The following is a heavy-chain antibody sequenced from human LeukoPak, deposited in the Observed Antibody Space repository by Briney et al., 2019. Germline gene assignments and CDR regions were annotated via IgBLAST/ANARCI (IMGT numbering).Heavy chain of an antibody. V-gene: IGHV1-18*04. CDR1: GYTFTGYY. J-gene: IGHJ4*02. D-gene: IGHD3-16*02. CDR2: ISAYNGNT. Sequence: ASVKVSCKASGYTFTGYYMLWVRQAPGQGLEWMGWISAYNGNTNYAQKLQGRVTMTTDTSTSTAYMELRSLRSDDTAVYYCAREGRGVFVFWGQGTLVTVSS. CDR3: AREGRGVFVF.